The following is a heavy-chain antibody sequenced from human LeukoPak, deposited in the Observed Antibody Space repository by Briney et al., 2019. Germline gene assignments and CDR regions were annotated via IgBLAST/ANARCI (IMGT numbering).Heavy chain of an antibody. J-gene: IGHJ6*04. V-gene: IGHV3-48*03. CDR3: AELGITMIGGV. D-gene: IGHD3-10*02. CDR1: GFTFSSYE. CDR2: ISSSGSTI. Sequence: GGSLRLSCAASGFTFSSYEMNWVRQAPGKGLEWVSYISSSGSTIYYADSVKGRFTISRDNAKNSLYLQMNSLRAEDTAVSYCAELGITMIGGVWGKGTTVTISS.